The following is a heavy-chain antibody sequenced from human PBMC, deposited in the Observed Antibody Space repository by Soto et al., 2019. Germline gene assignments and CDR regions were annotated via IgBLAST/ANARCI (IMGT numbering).Heavy chain of an antibody. CDR2: ISGYGGST. J-gene: IGHJ6*02. CDR3: AKGRNHYDSSGYYSFPLGV. D-gene: IGHD3-22*01. Sequence: SGGSLRLSCTASGFTFSTYPMSWVRQAPGKGLGWVSAISGYGGSTYYADSVKGRFTVSRDNSKNTLYLQMNSLRAEDTAVYYCAKGRNHYDSSGYYSFPLGVWGQGTTVTVSS. CDR1: GFTFSTYP. V-gene: IGHV3-23*01.